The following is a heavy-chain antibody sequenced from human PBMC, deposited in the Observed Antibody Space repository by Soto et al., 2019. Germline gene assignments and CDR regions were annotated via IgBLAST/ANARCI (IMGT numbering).Heavy chain of an antibody. CDR1: GGSISSYY. J-gene: IGHJ3*02. Sequence: QVQLQESGPGLVKPSETLSLTCTVSGGSISSYYWSWIRQPPGKGLEWIGYIYYSGSTNYNPSLKSRVTISVDTSKNQFSLKLSSVTAADTAVYYCARLPPNQYDYIWGSYRKGALSAFDIWGQGTMVTVSS. D-gene: IGHD3-16*02. V-gene: IGHV4-59*01. CDR2: IYYSGST. CDR3: ARLPPNQYDYIWGSYRKGALSAFDI.